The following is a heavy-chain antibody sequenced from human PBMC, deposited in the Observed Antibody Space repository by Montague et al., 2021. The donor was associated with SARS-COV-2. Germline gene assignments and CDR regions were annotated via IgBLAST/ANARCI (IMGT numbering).Heavy chain of an antibody. D-gene: IGHD2-21*01. CDR3: ARDRDWDDWCGMDV. V-gene: IGHV3-48*03. J-gene: IGHJ6*02. CDR1: GFIFSSYE. Sequence: SLGASGFIFSSYEMNWVRQAPGKGLEWISYISSSGGGSTKHYTDSVKGRFTISRDNAKNSLYLQMNSLRVEDTAIYYCARDRDWDDWCGMDVWGQGTTVTVSS. CDR2: ISSSGGGSTK.